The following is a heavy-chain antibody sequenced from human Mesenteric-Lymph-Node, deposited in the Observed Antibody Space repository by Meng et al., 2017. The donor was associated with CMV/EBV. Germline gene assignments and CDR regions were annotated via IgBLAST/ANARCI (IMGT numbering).Heavy chain of an antibody. V-gene: IGHV3-11*01. CDR3: ARAYNVPGWFDP. Sequence: SCDASEFSFSDYYMSWIRQAPGKGPEWVSYISGSSTTIYYADSVKGRFTISRDNAKKSLYLQMNSLRAEDTAVYYCARAYNVPGWFDPWGQGTLVTVSS. CDR2: ISGSSTTI. CDR1: EFSFSDYY. D-gene: IGHD1-14*01. J-gene: IGHJ5*02.